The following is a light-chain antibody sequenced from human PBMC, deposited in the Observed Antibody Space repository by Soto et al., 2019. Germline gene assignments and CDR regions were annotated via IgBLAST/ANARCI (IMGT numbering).Light chain of an antibody. CDR3: ASWDDSLNGHWV. CDR2: NNS. J-gene: IGLJ3*02. CDR1: NSNIGGNS. V-gene: IGLV1-44*01. Sequence: QSVLTQAPSASGTPGQRVTISCSGSNSNIGGNSVSWYHHLPGTAPKLLIFNNSQRPSGVPDRFSGSKSGTSASLAISGLQSEDGADYYCASWDDSLNGHWVFGGGTKLTVL.